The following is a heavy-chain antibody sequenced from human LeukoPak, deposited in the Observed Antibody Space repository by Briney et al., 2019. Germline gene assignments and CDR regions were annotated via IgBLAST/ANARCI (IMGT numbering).Heavy chain of an antibody. J-gene: IGHJ3*02. CDR3: AGTTVVTQMAFDI. CDR2: IYYSGST. CDR1: GGSISSGDYY. D-gene: IGHD4-23*01. V-gene: IGHV4-30-4*08. Sequence: SETLSLTCTVSGGSISSGDYYWSWIRQPPGKGLEWIGYIYYSGSTYYNPSLKSRVTISVYTSKNQFSLKLSSVTAADTAVYYCAGTTVVTQMAFDIWGQGTMVTVSS.